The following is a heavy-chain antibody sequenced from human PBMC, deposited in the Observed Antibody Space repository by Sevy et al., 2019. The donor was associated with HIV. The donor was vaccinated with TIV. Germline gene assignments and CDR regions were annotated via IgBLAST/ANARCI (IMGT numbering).Heavy chain of an antibody. Sequence: ALVKVSCKTSGYTFIGYYMHWVRQAPGQGLEWMGWINPNGGGTNYAQKFQGRVTMTSDTSIGTAYMELSGLRSDDTAIYYCARDHMYYYDTTAYYAGTDYWGQGTLVTVSS. CDR1: GYTFIGYY. CDR2: INPNGGGT. V-gene: IGHV1-2*02. CDR3: ARDHMYYYDTTAYYAGTDY. D-gene: IGHD3-22*01. J-gene: IGHJ4*02.